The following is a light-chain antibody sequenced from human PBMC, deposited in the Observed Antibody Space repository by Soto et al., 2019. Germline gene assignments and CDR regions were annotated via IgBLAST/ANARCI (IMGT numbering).Light chain of an antibody. Sequence: QSVLTQPPSVSGAPGQRVTISCTGSSANIGAGYPVHWYQQLPGTAPKLLVAGNRPSGVPDRFSVSKSGASASLAITGLQAEDEADYYCQSYDSSLSRRWGFGGGTKLTVL. CDR2: G. V-gene: IGLV1-40*01. CDR3: QSYDSSLSRRWG. J-gene: IGLJ3*02. CDR1: SANIGAGYP.